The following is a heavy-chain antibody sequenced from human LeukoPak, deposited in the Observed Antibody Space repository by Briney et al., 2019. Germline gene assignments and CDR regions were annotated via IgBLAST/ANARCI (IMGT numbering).Heavy chain of an antibody. D-gene: IGHD5-12*01. CDR3: ARDLSGGYSGYATRPVPFDY. CDR2: IIPILGIA. J-gene: IGHJ4*02. CDR1: GGTFSSYA. Sequence: SVKVSCKASGGTFSSYAISWVRQAPGQGLEWMGRIIPILGIANYAQKFQGRVTITADKSTSTAYMELSSLRSEDTAVYYCARDLSGGYSGYATRPVPFDYWGQGTLVTVSS. V-gene: IGHV1-69*04.